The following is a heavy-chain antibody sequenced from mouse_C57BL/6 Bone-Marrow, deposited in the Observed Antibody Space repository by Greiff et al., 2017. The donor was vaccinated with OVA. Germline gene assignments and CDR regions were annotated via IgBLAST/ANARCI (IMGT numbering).Heavy chain of an antibody. Sequence: QVQLQQPGAELVKPGASVKLSCKASGYTFTSYWMHWVKQRPGHGLEWIGMIHPNSGSTNYNEKFKSKATLTVDKSSSTAYMQLSSLTSEDAAVYYCAPWDWYFDVWGTGTTVTVSS. CDR3: APWDWYFDV. CDR2: IHPNSGST. D-gene: IGHD4-1*01. CDR1: GYTFTSYW. V-gene: IGHV1-64*01. J-gene: IGHJ1*03.